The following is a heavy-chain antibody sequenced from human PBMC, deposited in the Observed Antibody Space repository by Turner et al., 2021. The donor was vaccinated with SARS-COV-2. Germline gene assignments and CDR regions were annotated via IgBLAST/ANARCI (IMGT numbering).Heavy chain of an antibody. CDR1: GFTLSSYS. D-gene: IGHD6-13*01. Sequence: EVQLVESGGGLVKPGWSLRLSRAASGFTLSSYSMNWVRKAPGKGLESVKSISSSSSYIYYADSVKGRFTISGDNAKNSLYLQMTSLRAENTAVYYCASMAAADPEYCHYCGMDVWGQGTTVTVSS. CDR2: ISSSSSYI. CDR3: ASMAAADPEYCHYCGMDV. V-gene: IGHV3-21*01. J-gene: IGHJ6*02.